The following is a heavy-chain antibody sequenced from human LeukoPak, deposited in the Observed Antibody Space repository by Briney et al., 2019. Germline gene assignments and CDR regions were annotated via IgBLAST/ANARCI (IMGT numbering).Heavy chain of an antibody. CDR2: INPNSGGT. Sequence: ASVKVSCKASGYTFTSYDINWVRQAPGQGLEWMGWINPNSGGTNYAQKFQGRVTMTRDTSISTAYMELSRLRSDDTAVYYCARRITGKQSFDPWGQGTLVTVSS. J-gene: IGHJ5*02. CDR3: ARRITGKQSFDP. CDR1: GYTFTSYD. V-gene: IGHV1-2*02. D-gene: IGHD1-20*01.